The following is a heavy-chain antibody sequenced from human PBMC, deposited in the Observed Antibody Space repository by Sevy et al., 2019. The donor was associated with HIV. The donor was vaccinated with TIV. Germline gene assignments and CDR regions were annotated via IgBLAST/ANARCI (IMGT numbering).Heavy chain of an antibody. V-gene: IGHV3-30-3*01. CDR3: ARQYCSGGSCYFGADAFDI. D-gene: IGHD2-15*01. J-gene: IGHJ3*02. Sequence: GGSLRLSCAASGFTFSSYAMHWVRQAPGKGLEWVAVISYDGSNKYYADSVKGRFTISRDNSKNTLYLQMNSLRAEDTPVYYCARQYCSGGSCYFGADAFDIWGQGTMVTVSS. CDR1: GFTFSSYA. CDR2: ISYDGSNK.